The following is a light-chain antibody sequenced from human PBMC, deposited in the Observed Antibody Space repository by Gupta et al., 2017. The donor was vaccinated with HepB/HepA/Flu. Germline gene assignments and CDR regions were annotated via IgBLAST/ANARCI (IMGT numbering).Light chain of an antibody. V-gene: IGLV1-51*01. CDR3: GDSDTNISTGV. CDR2: YNH. CDR1: SANIGNHY. Sequence: SVLTQPASASAAPAKKVSISCSGISANIGNHYVSWYPQLPAAATNLLMVYNHKRPSAIVDRCFCDTACSNATTLTIGVQTGEEADDYYGDSDTNISTGVFGGGTKVTVL. J-gene: IGLJ1*01.